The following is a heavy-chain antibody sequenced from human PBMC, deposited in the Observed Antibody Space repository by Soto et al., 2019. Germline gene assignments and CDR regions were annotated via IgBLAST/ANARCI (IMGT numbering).Heavy chain of an antibody. CDR2: IGGGGADT. V-gene: IGHV3-23*01. CDR3: AKDVVPYNGQRDLFVF. J-gene: IGHJ5*01. Sequence: WGSLRLSCAASGFTFSDYAMTWVRQAPGKGLEWVSGIGGGGADTYYADSVKGRFTISRDNSKNTLYLQMNSLRAEDTAVYYCAKDVVPYNGQRDLFVFCGKGTLVTVSS. CDR1: GFTFSDYA. D-gene: IGHD2-15*01.